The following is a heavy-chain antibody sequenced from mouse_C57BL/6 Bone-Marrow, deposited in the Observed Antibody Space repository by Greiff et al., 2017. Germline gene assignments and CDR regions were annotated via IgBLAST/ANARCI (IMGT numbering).Heavy chain of an antibody. Sequence: VQLQQPGAELVMPGASVKLSCKASGYTFTSYWMHWVKRRPGQGLEWIGEIDPSDSYTNYNQKFKGKSTLTVDKSSSTAYMQLSSLTSEDSAVYYCAREGYYYGSSSFAYWGQGTLVTVSA. J-gene: IGHJ3*01. CDR1: GYTFTSYW. CDR3: AREGYYYGSSSFAY. CDR2: IDPSDSYT. D-gene: IGHD1-1*01. V-gene: IGHV1-69*01.